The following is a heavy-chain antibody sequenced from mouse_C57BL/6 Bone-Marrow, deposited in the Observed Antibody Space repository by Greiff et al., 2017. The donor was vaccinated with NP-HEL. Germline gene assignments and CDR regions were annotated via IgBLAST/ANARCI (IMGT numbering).Heavy chain of an antibody. CDR2: IRNKANGYTT. V-gene: IGHV7-3*01. Sequence: VESGGGLVQPGGSLSLSCAASGFTFPDYYMSWVRQPPGKALEWLGFIRNKANGYTTEYSASVKGRFTISRDNSQSILYLQMNALRAEDSATYYCARSIYYDYADDPFYAMDYWGQGTSVPVSS. CDR3: ARSIYYDYADDPFYAMDY. J-gene: IGHJ4*01. D-gene: IGHD2-4*01. CDR1: GFTFPDYY.